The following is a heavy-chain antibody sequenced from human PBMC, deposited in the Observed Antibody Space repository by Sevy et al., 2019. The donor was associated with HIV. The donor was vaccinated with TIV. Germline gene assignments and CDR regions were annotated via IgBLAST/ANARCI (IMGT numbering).Heavy chain of an antibody. V-gene: IGHV3-11*01. CDR1: GFTFSDYY. D-gene: IGHD5-12*01. J-gene: IGHJ4*02. CDR2: ISSSGSTI. Sequence: GGSLRLSCAASGFTFSDYYMSWIRQGPGKGLEWVSYISSSGSTIYYADSVKGRFTISRDNAKNSLYLQMNSLRAEDTAVYYCARDRPRDGYNNFDYWGQGTLVTVSS. CDR3: ARDRPRDGYNNFDY.